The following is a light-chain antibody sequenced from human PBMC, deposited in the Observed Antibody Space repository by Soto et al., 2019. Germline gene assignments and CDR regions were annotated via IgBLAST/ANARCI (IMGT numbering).Light chain of an antibody. CDR1: QSVSSSY. J-gene: IGKJ1*01. CDR2: GAS. V-gene: IGKV3D-7*01. Sequence: EIVMTQSPATLSLSPGERATLSCRASQSVSSSYLAWYQQKPGQAPRLLIYGASSRATGIPDRFSGSGSGTDFTLTISSLQSEDFAVYYCQHYQNLWAFGQGTKVDIK. CDR3: QHYQNLWA.